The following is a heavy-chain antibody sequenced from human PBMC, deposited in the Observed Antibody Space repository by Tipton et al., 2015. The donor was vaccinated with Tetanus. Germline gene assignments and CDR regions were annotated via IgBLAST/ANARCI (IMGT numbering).Heavy chain of an antibody. CDR2: IYPGDSYS. D-gene: IGHD3-3*01. J-gene: IGHJ2*01. V-gene: IGHV5-51*01. Sequence: QSGAEVKQPGESLKISCKGSGYMFSSHWIGWVRQVPGKGLEWLGTIYPGDSYSTYSPSFEGQVTISVDRSIDTAYLQWSSLKASDTAIYYCARRRSAVLSGGYHWYFDLWGRGTMVTVSS. CDR3: ARRRSAVLSGGYHWYFDL. CDR1: GYMFSSHW.